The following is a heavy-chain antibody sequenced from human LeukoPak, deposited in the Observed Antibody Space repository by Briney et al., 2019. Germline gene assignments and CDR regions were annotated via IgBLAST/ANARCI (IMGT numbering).Heavy chain of an antibody. D-gene: IGHD6-6*01. J-gene: IGHJ6*02. Sequence: GGSLRLSCAASGFTFSSYEMNWVRQAPGKGLEWVSYISRSGSSIYYTDSVKGRFTISRDNAKNSLHLQMNSLRAEDTAVYYCARQVLQYSSSPYGKDVWGHGTTVTVSS. V-gene: IGHV3-48*03. CDR1: GFTFSSYE. CDR3: ARQVLQYSSSPYGKDV. CDR2: ISRSGSSI.